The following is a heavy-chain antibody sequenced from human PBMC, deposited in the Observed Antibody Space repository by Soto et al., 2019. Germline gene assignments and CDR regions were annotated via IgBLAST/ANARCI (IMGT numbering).Heavy chain of an antibody. CDR2: ISSSGSTI. V-gene: IGHV3-48*03. CDR1: GFTFSSYE. J-gene: IGHJ5*02. CDR3: ANGYSSEGPWFDP. D-gene: IGHD6-19*01. Sequence: GGSLRLSCAASGFTFSSYEMNWARQAPGKGLEWVSYISSSGSTIYYADSVKGRFTISRDNAKNSLYLQMNSLRAEDTAVYYFANGYSSEGPWFDPWGQGTLVTGSS.